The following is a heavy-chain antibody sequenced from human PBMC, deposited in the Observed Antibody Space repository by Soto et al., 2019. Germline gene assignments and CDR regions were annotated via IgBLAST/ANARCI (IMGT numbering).Heavy chain of an antibody. CDR2: ISSSSSYI. V-gene: IGHV3-21*01. CDR3: AREGGEDYYYGMDV. Sequence: GGSLRLSCAASGFTFSSYSMNWVRQAPGKGLEWVSSISSSSSYIYYADSVKGRFTISRDNAKNSLYLQMNSLRAEDTAVYYCAREGGEDYYYGMDVWGQGTTVT. D-gene: IGHD2-21*01. CDR1: GFTFSSYS. J-gene: IGHJ6*02.